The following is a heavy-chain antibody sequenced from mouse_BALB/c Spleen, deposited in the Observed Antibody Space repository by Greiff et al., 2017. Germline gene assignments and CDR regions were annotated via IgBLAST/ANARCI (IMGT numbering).Heavy chain of an antibody. CDR3: ARYYGNYGGFAY. Sequence: VQLQQSGAELAKPGASVKMSCKASGYTFTSYWMHWVKQRPGQGLEWIGYINPSTGYTEYNQKFKDKATLTADKSSSTAYMQLSSLTSEDSAVYYCARYYGNYGGFAYWGQGTLVTVSA. J-gene: IGHJ3*01. CDR1: GYTFTSYW. D-gene: IGHD2-1*01. CDR2: INPSTGYT. V-gene: IGHV1-7*01.